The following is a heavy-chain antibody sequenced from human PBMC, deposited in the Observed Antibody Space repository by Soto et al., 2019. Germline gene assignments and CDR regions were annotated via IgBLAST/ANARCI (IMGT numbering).Heavy chain of an antibody. V-gene: IGHV3-30*18. Sequence: QVQLVESGGGVVQPGRSLRLSCAASGFTFSSYGMHWVRQAPGKGLEWVAVISYDGSNKYYADSVKGRFTISRDNSKNALYLQMNSLRAEDTAVYYRTKDRKQQLLSWYFDLWGRGTLLTVSS. CDR2: ISYDGSNK. D-gene: IGHD6-13*01. CDR3: TKDRKQQLLSWYFDL. CDR1: GFTFSSYG. J-gene: IGHJ2*01.